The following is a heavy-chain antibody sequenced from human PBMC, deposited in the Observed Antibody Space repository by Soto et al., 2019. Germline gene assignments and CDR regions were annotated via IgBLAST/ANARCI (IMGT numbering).Heavy chain of an antibody. CDR1: GFTFSGSA. J-gene: IGHJ4*02. CDR2: IRSKANSYAT. D-gene: IGHD3-16*01. Sequence: GESLKISCAASGFTFSGSAMHWVRQASGKGLEWVGRIRSKANSYATAYAASVKGRFTISRDDSKNTAYLQMNSLKTEDTAVYYCTSLWGSYVSLYGYWGQGTLVTVSS. V-gene: IGHV3-73*01. CDR3: TSLWGSYVSLYGY.